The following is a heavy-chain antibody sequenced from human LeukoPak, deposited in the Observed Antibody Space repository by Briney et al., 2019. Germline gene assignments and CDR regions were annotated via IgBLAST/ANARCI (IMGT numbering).Heavy chain of an antibody. CDR2: ISSNGGGT. CDR3: ARIREGYSYGGCFAY. CDR1: GFTFSSFA. J-gene: IGHJ4*02. D-gene: IGHD5-18*01. V-gene: IGHV3-64*01. Sequence: GGSLRLSCAASGFTFSSFAMSWVRQAPGKGLEYVSAISSNGGGTYYANSVKGRFTISRDNSKNTLYLQVGSLRVEDMGVYYCARIREGYSYGGCFAYWGQGTLVTVSS.